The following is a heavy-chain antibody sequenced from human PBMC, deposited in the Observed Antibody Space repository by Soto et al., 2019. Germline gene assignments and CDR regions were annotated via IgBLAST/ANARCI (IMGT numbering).Heavy chain of an antibody. J-gene: IGHJ4*02. V-gene: IGHV3-53*01. CDR3: ATGVDTAKAGY. CDR1: GFTVSSYH. CDR2: IYRGGNT. D-gene: IGHD5-18*01. Sequence: VQLVESGGGLMQPGGSLRLSCAASGFTVSSYHMTWVRQAPGRGPEWVSTIYRGGNTYHADSVRGRFTISRDNSKNMPYLQMNSLRAEDTAVYYCATGVDTAKAGYWGQGTLVTVSS.